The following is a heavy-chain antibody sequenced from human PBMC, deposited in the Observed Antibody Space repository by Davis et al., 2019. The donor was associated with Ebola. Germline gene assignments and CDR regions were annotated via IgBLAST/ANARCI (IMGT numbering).Heavy chain of an antibody. V-gene: IGHV4-34*01. Sequence: PSETLSLTCAVYGGSFSGYYWSWIRQPPGKGLEWIGEINHSGSTNYNPSLKSRVTISVDTSKNQFSLKLSSVTAADTAVYYCARRLSVDVHLGELSFGWFDPWGQGTLVTVSS. CDR3: ARRLSVDVHLGELSFGWFDP. D-gene: IGHD3-16*02. J-gene: IGHJ5*02. CDR1: GGSFSGYY. CDR2: INHSGST.